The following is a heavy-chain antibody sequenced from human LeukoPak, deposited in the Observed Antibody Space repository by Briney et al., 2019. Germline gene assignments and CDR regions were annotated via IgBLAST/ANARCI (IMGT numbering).Heavy chain of an antibody. CDR2: INGDGSST. CDR1: GFTFSSYW. D-gene: IGHD2-15*01. Sequence: GGSLRLSCAASGFTFSSYWMHWVRQAPGKGLVWVSRINGDGSSTSYADSVKGRFTISRDNAKNSLYLQMNSLRAEDTAVYYCARGDIVVVVAANAFDIWGQGTMVTVSS. CDR3: ARGDIVVVVAANAFDI. V-gene: IGHV3-74*01. J-gene: IGHJ3*02.